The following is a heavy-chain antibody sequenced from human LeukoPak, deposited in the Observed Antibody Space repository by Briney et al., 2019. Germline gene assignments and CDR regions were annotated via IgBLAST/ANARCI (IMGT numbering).Heavy chain of an antibody. Sequence: GGSLRLSCAASGFSFSSYWMHWVRQAPGKGLVWVSRLNSDGSSTSYADSVKGRFTISRDNAKNTLYLQMNSLRAEDTAVYYCAKDLAAAGDYWGQGTLVTVSS. D-gene: IGHD6-13*01. CDR2: LNSDGSST. V-gene: IGHV3-74*01. CDR1: GFSFSSYW. CDR3: AKDLAAAGDY. J-gene: IGHJ4*02.